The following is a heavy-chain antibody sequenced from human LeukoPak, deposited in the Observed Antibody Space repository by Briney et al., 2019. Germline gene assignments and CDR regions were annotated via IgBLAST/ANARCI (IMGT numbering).Heavy chain of an antibody. CDR1: GGSISSSNW. J-gene: IGHJ3*02. D-gene: IGHD3-10*01. Sequence: SGTLSLTCAVSGGSISSSNWWSWVRQPPGKGLEWIGEIYHSGSTNYNPSLKSRVTISVDGSKNQFSLKLSSVTAADTAVYYCARHPRLGTTMVRGVIRMDAFDIWGQGTMVTVSS. V-gene: IGHV4-4*02. CDR3: ARHPRLGTTMVRGVIRMDAFDI. CDR2: IYHSGST.